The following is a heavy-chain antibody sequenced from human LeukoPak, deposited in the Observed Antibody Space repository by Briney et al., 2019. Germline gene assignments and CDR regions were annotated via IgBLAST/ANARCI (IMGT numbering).Heavy chain of an antibody. V-gene: IGHV1-69*13. D-gene: IGHD3-22*01. CDR2: IIPIFGTA. J-gene: IGHJ4*02. CDR3: ARDLYYYDSSGSGLYFDY. Sequence: SVKVSCKASGGTFSSYAISWVRQAPGQGLERMGGIIPIFGTANYAQKFQGRVTITADGSTSTAYMELSSLRSEDTAVYYCARDLYYYDSSGSGLYFDYWGQGTLVTVSS. CDR1: GGTFSSYA.